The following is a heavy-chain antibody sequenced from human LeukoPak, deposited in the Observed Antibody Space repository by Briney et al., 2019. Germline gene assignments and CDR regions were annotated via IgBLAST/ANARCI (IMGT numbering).Heavy chain of an antibody. J-gene: IGHJ4*02. CDR2: VRNDGSDK. V-gene: IGHV3-30*02. CDR3: TKHYYGSGSQKYYFDY. Sequence: GGSLRLSCATSGFVFGDYGMHWVRQAPGKGLEWVTMVRNDGSDKYYADSVKGRFTISRDNSKNTLYLQMNSLRPEDTAVYYCTKHYYGSGSQKYYFDYWGQGTLVTVSS. CDR1: GFVFGDYG. D-gene: IGHD3-10*01.